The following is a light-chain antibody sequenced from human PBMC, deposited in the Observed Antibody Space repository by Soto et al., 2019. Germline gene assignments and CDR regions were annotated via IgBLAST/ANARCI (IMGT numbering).Light chain of an antibody. J-gene: IGKJ4*01. CDR2: DAS. Sequence: EIVLTQSPATLSLSPGERATLSCRASQSVSSYLAWYQQKPGQAPRLLIYDASNRATGIPARFSGSGSGTACTLTISTLDPEDFAFYYCQQRSNWPLTFGGGTKVEIK. CDR1: QSVSSY. V-gene: IGKV3-11*01. CDR3: QQRSNWPLT.